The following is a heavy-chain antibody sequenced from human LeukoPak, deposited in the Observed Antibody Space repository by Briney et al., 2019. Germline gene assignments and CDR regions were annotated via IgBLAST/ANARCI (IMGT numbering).Heavy chain of an antibody. CDR2: IYPGDSDT. CDR3: ARSIQERYYDSSGYTLSDYYYYMDV. J-gene: IGHJ6*03. CDR1: GYSFTSYW. V-gene: IGHV5-51*01. D-gene: IGHD3-22*01. Sequence: GESLKISCKGSGYSFTSYWIGWVRQMPGKGLEWMGIIYPGDSDTRYSPSFQGRVTISADKSISTAYLQWSSLKASDTAMYYCARSIQERYYDSSGYTLSDYYYYMDVWGKGTTVTVSS.